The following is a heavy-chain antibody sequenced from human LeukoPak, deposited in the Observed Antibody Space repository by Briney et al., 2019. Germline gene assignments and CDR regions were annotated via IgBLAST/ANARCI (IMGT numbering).Heavy chain of an antibody. CDR2: ISSSSSYI. V-gene: IGHV3-21*05. J-gene: IGHJ3*02. D-gene: IGHD2-15*01. CDR3: ARRYCSNGSCKGAFDI. Sequence: GGSLRLSCAASGFTFSSYEMNWVRQAPGKGLEWISYISSSSSYIYYADSVKGRFTISRENAKNSLYLQMNSLRAGDTAVYYCARRYCSNGSCKGAFDIWGHGTMVTVSS. CDR1: GFTFSSYE.